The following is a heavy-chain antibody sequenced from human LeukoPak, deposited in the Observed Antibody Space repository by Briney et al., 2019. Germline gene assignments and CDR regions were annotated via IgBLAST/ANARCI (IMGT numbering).Heavy chain of an antibody. CDR3: AKDFSRSYYYDSSAGYYFGY. D-gene: IGHD3-22*01. CDR2: ISYDGSNK. CDR1: GFTFSSYG. J-gene: IGHJ4*02. Sequence: GGSLRLSCAASGFTFSSYGMHWVRQAPGKGLEWVAVISYDGSNKYYADSVKGRFTISRDNSKNTLYLQMNSLRAEDTAVYYCAKDFSRSYYYDSSAGYYFGYWGQGTLVTVSS. V-gene: IGHV3-30*18.